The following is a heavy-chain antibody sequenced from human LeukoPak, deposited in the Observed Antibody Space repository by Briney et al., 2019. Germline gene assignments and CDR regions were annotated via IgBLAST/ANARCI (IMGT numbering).Heavy chain of an antibody. CDR2: ISRSGGST. CDR3: AKGGYSYGSGVDNWFDP. J-gene: IGHJ5*02. CDR1: GFTFISYA. D-gene: IGHD5-18*01. V-gene: IGHV3-23*01. Sequence: GGALRLSFAASGFTFISYAMSWVRQAPGKGLDWVSAISRSGGSTYYADSVKGRFTISRDNSKNTLYLQMNSLRAEDTAVYYCAKGGYSYGSGVDNWFDPWGQGTLVTVSS.